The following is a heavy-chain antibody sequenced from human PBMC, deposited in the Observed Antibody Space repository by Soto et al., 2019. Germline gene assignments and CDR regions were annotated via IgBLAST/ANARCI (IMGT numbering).Heavy chain of an antibody. CDR1: GFTFSSYG. CDR3: ARDYSNSYYYYMDV. D-gene: IGHD4-4*01. Sequence: GGSLRLSCAASGFTFSSYGMHWVRQAPGKGLEWVAVIWYDGSNKYYADSVKGRFTISRDNSKNTLYLQMNSLRAEDTAVYYCARDYSNSYYYYMDVWGKGTTVTVSS. J-gene: IGHJ6*03. V-gene: IGHV3-33*01. CDR2: IWYDGSNK.